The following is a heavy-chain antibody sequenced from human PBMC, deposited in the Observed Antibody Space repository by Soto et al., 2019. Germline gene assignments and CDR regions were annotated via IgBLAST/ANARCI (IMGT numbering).Heavy chain of an antibody. CDR2: ISFEGNTQ. CDR1: GFTLSRYG. CDR3: ARGAEHQLLSRDYFYGMDV. D-gene: IGHD1-1*01. Sequence: QVQLLESGGGVVQPGRSLRLSCAAYGFTLSRYGMHWVRQAPGKGLEWVAVISFEGNTQYYADSVKGRFTISRDNSKDTLSLQIHSLRPEDTAVYYCARGAEHQLLSRDYFYGMDVWGQATTVSVSS. J-gene: IGHJ6*02. V-gene: IGHV3-30*05.